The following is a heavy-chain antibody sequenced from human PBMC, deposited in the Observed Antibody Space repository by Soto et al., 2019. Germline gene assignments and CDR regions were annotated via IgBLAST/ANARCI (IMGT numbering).Heavy chain of an antibody. J-gene: IGHJ4*02. CDR2: INHGGST. Sequence: QVQLRQWGAGLLKPSETLSLRCAVYGGSLSDYSWSWIRQSPEKGLEWIGEINHGGSTKYTPSLKSRVTISVDTSKNQVSLILASATAADTAVYRCARGGGKSGYFFDYWGRGTLVTVSS. V-gene: IGHV4-34*02. CDR1: GGSLSDYS. D-gene: IGHD5-12*01. CDR3: ARGGGKSGYFFDY.